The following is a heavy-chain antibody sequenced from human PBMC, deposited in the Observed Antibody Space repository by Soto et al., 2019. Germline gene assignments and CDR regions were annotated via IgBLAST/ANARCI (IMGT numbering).Heavy chain of an antibody. V-gene: IGHV1-18*01. J-gene: IGHJ5*02. D-gene: IGHD4-17*01. CDR2: ISTYNGNA. Sequence: QVQLVQSGAEVKKPGASVKVSCKAYGYRFSSYGITWVRQAPGQGLDWIGWISTYNGNANYAQKFRGRVTMTTDSSTSTAHMELKSLRSDDTAVYSCARTAIGEPHWVDRWGQGNLVSVSS. CDR3: ARTAIGEPHWVDR. CDR1: GYRFSSYG.